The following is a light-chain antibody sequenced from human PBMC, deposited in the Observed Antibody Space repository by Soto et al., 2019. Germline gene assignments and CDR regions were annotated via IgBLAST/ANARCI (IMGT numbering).Light chain of an antibody. J-gene: IGLJ3*02. Sequence: QSVLTQPASVSGSPGQSITISCTGTSSDVGGYNYGSWYQQHPGKVPRLMIYEVSNRPSGLSNRFSGSKSGNAASLTISGLQAEDEADYYCSSYTSSNTCVFGGGTKLTVL. V-gene: IGLV2-14*01. CDR1: SSDVGGYNY. CDR2: EVS. CDR3: SSYTSSNTCV.